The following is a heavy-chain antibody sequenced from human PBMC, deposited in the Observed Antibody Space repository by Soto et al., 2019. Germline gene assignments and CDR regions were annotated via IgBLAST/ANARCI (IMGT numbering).Heavy chain of an antibody. CDR2: IYTDSGDT. Sequence: QVQLVQSGAEVKKPGASVKVSCKASGYSFTRYAIHWVRQAPGQRLEWLGWIYTDSGDTKYSHNLQGRVTITRDTSASTAYMELSSLRSEDTAVYYCARDLRPESSGYYGCWGQGTLVTVSS. V-gene: IGHV1-3*04. J-gene: IGHJ4*02. CDR1: GYSFTRYA. CDR3: ARDLRPESSGYYGC. D-gene: IGHD3-22*01.